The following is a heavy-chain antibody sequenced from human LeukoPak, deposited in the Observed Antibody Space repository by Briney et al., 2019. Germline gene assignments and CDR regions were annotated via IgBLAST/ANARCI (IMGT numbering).Heavy chain of an antibody. V-gene: IGHV4-39*07. Sequence: PPETLSLTCTVSGGSISSSSYYWGWIRQPPGKGLEWIGSIYYSGSTYYNPSLKSRVTISVDTSKNQFSLKLSSVTAADTAVYYCARDRAVYSYGIDYWGQGTLVTVSS. CDR3: ARDRAVYSYGIDY. CDR2: IYYSGST. CDR1: GGSISSSSYY. D-gene: IGHD5-18*01. J-gene: IGHJ4*02.